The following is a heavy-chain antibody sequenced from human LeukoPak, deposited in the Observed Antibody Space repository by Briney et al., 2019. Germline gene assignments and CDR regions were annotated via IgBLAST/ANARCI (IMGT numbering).Heavy chain of an antibody. CDR3: ASRIATAGSVDY. V-gene: IGHV3-53*01. CDR1: GGSFSVYY. CDR2: IYSSGST. Sequence: ETLSLTCALYGGSFSVYYWAWIRQAPGKGLEWVSVIYSSGSTYYADSVKGRFTISRDNSKNTLHLQMNTLRAEDTAVYYCASRIATAGSVDYWGQGTLVTVSS. D-gene: IGHD6-13*01. J-gene: IGHJ4*02.